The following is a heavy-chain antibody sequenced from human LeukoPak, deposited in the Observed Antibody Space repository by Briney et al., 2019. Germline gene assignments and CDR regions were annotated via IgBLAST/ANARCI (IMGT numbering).Heavy chain of an antibody. CDR2: INSDGSST. D-gene: IGHD1-26*01. Sequence: GGSLRLSCAASGFTFSRYWMHWVRQAPGKGLVWVSRINSDGSSTSYADSVKGRFTISRDNAKNTLYLQMNSLRAEDTAVYYCARLPGYLYSGSYLDYWGQGTLVTVSS. CDR1: GFTFSRYW. J-gene: IGHJ4*02. CDR3: ARLPGYLYSGSYLDY. V-gene: IGHV3-74*01.